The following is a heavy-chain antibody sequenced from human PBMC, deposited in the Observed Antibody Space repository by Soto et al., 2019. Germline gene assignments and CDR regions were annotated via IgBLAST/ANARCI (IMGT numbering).Heavy chain of an antibody. CDR1: GGSISTSNW. CDR3: ARDNNDFWSGYLKGNYYYGMDV. V-gene: IGHV4-4*02. J-gene: IGHJ6*02. CDR2: IYYSGST. Sequence: SETLSLTCAVSGGSISTSNWWSWVRQPPGKGLEWIGYIYYSGSTNYNPSLKSRVTISVDTSKNQFSLKLSSVTAADTAVYYCARDNNDFWSGYLKGNYYYGMDVWGQGTTVTVSS. D-gene: IGHD3-3*01.